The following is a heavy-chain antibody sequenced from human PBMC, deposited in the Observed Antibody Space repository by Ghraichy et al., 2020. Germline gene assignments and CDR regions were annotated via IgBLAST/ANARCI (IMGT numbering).Heavy chain of an antibody. V-gene: IGHV3-33*01. CDR2: IWYDGSNK. J-gene: IGHJ6*02. Sequence: GGSLRLSCAASGFTFSSYGMHWVRQAPGKGLEWVAVIWYDGSNKYYADSVKGRFTISRDNSKNTLYLQMNSLRAEDTAVYYCARDLLTTVGLLADYYYYGMDVWGQGTTVTVSS. CDR3: ARDLLTTVGLLADYYYYGMDV. CDR1: GFTFSSYG. D-gene: IGHD4-23*01.